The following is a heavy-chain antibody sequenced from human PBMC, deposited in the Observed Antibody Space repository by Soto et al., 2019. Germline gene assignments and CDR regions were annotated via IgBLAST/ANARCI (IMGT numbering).Heavy chain of an antibody. J-gene: IGHJ6*02. CDR2: IIPIFGTA. CDR1: GGTFSSYA. Sequence: QVQLVQSGAEVKKPGSSVKVSCKASGGTFSSYAISWVRQAPGQGLEWMGGIIPIFGTANYAQKFKGRVTITADKSTSTACLELSSPRYEDTAVYYCAREVKYCSGSYSQYWYGMDVWGQGTTVTVSS. D-gene: IGHD3-10*01. V-gene: IGHV1-69*06. CDR3: AREVKYCSGSYSQYWYGMDV.